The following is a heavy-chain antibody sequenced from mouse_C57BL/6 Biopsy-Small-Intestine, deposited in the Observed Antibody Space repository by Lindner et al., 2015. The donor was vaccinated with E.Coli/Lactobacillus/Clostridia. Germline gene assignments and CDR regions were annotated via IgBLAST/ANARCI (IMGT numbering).Heavy chain of an antibody. J-gene: IGHJ2*01. Sequence: EVQLQESGGGLVKPGGSLKLSCTASGFTFSDYGMHWVRQAPEKGLEWVAYISSGSSTIYYADTVKGRFTISRDNAKNTLFLQMTSLRSEDTAMYYCTRPYGNYVFFDYWGQGTTLTVSS. CDR3: TRPYGNYVFFDY. CDR2: ISSGSSTI. CDR1: GFTFSDYG. D-gene: IGHD2-1*01. V-gene: IGHV5-17*01.